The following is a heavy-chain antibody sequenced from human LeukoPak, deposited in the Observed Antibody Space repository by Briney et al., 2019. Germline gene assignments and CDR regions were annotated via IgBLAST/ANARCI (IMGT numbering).Heavy chain of an antibody. Sequence: GASVKVSCKASGGTFSSYTISWVRQAPGQGLEWMGRIIPILGIANYAQKFQGRVTITTDESTSAAYMELSSLRSEDTAVYYCARDERPGMVASFDYWGQGTLVTVSS. J-gene: IGHJ4*02. CDR1: GGTFSSYT. CDR3: ARDERPGMVASFDY. CDR2: IIPILGIA. V-gene: IGHV1-69*16. D-gene: IGHD2-8*01.